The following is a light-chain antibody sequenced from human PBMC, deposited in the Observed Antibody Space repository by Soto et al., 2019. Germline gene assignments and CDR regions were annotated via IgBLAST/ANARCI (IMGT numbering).Light chain of an antibody. J-gene: IGKJ4*01. CDR3: QQHINRLS. V-gene: IGKV3-11*01. Sequence: EIVLAQSPATVSLSPGERATLSCRASQSVSNYLAWYQQKPGQAPRLLIYDASNRATGIPARFSGSGSGTDFTLTISTLEPEDFAVYYCQQHINRLSFGRGTKVEIK. CDR2: DAS. CDR1: QSVSNY.